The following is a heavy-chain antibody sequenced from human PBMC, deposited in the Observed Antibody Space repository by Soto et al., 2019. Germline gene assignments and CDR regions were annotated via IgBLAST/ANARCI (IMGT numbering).Heavy chain of an antibody. D-gene: IGHD3-10*01. J-gene: IGHJ4*02. CDR2: IYYSGST. CDR3: ARGVRDWSSEPRQYYCDY. V-gene: IGHV4-30-4*01. Sequence: QVQLQESGPGLVKPSQTLSLTCTVSGGSISSGDYYWSWIRQPPGKGLEWIGYIYYSGSTYYNPSLKRRVTISVDTSKNQFSLKLSSVTAADTAVYYCARGVRDWSSEPRQYYCDYLGQGTLVTVSS. CDR1: GGSISSGDYY.